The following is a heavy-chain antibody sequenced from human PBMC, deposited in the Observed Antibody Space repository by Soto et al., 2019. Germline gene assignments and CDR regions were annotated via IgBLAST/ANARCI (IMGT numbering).Heavy chain of an antibody. CDR2: ISSSGSTI. CDR1: GFTFSDYY. J-gene: IGHJ3*02. V-gene: IGHV3-11*01. CDR3: ARGTLQTGYYTPGSGAFDI. D-gene: IGHD3-9*01. Sequence: GGSLRLSCAASGFTFSDYYMSWIRQAPGKGLEWVSYISSSGSTIYYADSVKGRFTISRDNAKNSLYLQMNSLRAEDTAVYYCARGTLQTGYYTPGSGAFDIWGQGTMVTVSS.